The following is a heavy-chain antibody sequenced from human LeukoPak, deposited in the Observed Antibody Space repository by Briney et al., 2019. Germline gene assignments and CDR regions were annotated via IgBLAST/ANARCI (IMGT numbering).Heavy chain of an antibody. D-gene: IGHD3-10*01. CDR1: GGSFSGYY. CDR2: INHSGST. CDR3: ARVGAGGSGFLFDY. V-gene: IGHV4-34*01. Sequence: SETLSLTCAVYGGSFSGYYWSWIRQPPGKGLTWIGEINHSGSTNYNPSLKSRVTISVDTSKNQFSLKLSSVTAADTAVYYCARVGAGGSGFLFDYWGQGTLVTVSS. J-gene: IGHJ4*02.